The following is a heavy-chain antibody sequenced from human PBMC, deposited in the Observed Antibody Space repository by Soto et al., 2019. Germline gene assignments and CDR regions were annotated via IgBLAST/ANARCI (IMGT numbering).Heavy chain of an antibody. V-gene: IGHV1-18*01. Sequence: VXVSCKTSGYTFTDYGISWVRQAPGQGLERMGWISTAHSDVGYAQKFQGRFTMTTDKSTSTAYMELRSLTSDDKGVYFCARDLTYIRQYWGQGTLVTVSS. CDR2: ISTAHSDV. J-gene: IGHJ4*02. D-gene: IGHD2-2*02. CDR3: ARDLTYIRQY. CDR1: GYTFTDYG.